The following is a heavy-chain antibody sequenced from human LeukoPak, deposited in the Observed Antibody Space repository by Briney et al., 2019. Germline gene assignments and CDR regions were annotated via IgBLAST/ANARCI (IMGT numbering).Heavy chain of an antibody. CDR1: GGSISSYY. D-gene: IGHD7-27*01. Sequence: SETLSLTCTVSGGSISSYYWTWIRQPPGKGLEWVGYMYFGERTNYNPSLKSRATISIDTSKKQFSLKLKSVTAADTAVYYCARIPGDRPDDWGQGTLVTVS. V-gene: IGHV4-59*01. CDR3: ARIPGDRPDD. CDR2: MYFGERT. J-gene: IGHJ4*02.